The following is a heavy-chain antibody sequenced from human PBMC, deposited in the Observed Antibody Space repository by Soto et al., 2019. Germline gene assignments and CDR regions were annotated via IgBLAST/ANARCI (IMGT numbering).Heavy chain of an antibody. CDR2: IIPIFGTA. D-gene: IGHD3-22*01. CDR1: GGTFSSYA. CDR3: AREGGYYDRSGYYAHFDY. J-gene: IGHJ4*02. V-gene: IGHV1-69*01. Sequence: QVQLVQSGAEVKKPGSSVKVSCKASGGTFSSYAISWVRQAPGQGLEWMGGIIPIFGTANYAQKFQGRVTITADESTSTAYMELSSLRSEDTAVYYCAREGGYYDRSGYYAHFDYWGQGTLVTVSS.